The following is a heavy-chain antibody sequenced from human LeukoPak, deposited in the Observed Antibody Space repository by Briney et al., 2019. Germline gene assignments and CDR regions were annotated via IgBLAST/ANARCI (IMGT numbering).Heavy chain of an antibody. J-gene: IGHJ4*02. CDR1: GGTFSSYA. CDR3: ARATGGYYDILTGYYSLPYYFDY. CDR2: IIPILGIA. V-gene: IGHV1-69*04. D-gene: IGHD3-9*01. Sequence: ASVKVSCKASGGTFSSYAISWVRQAPGQGLEWMGRIIPILGIANYAQKFQGRVTITADKSTSTAYMELSSLRSEDTAVYYCARATGGYYDILTGYYSLPYYFDYWGQGTLVTVSS.